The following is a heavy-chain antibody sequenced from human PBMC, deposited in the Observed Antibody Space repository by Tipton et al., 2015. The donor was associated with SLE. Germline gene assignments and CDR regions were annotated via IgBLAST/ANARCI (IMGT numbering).Heavy chain of an antibody. CDR3: VRGGTGDGRNPFDP. D-gene: IGHD4-23*01. J-gene: IGHJ5*02. CDR2: LSYSGST. Sequence: TLSLTCTVSGGSLSSYYWSWIRQSPEKGLEWIGYLSYSGSTNYNPSLKSRVTISVDTSKNQFSLNLRSVTAADTAVYYCVRGGTGDGRNPFDPWGQGTLVTVSS. CDR1: GGSLSSYY. V-gene: IGHV4-59*12.